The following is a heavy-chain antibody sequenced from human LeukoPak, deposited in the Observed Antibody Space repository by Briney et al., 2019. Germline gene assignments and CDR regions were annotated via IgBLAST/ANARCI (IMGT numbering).Heavy chain of an antibody. V-gene: IGHV1-2*02. CDR2: VNPNRGDT. J-gene: IGHJ4*02. CDR1: GYTFTSYD. Sequence: ASVKVSCKASGYTFTSYDINWVRQAPGQGLEWMGWVNPNRGDTNYAQKFQGRVTMTTNTSISTAYMDLTRVTSGDTAVYYCARGTSWGHYWGQGTLLTVSS. D-gene: IGHD3-16*01. CDR3: ARGTSWGHY.